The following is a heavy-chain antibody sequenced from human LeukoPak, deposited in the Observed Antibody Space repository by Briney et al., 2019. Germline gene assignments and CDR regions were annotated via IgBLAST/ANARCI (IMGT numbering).Heavy chain of an antibody. V-gene: IGHV4-34*01. CDR1: GGSFSGYY. CDR3: ASRRPSFDY. Sequence: KPSETLSLTCAVYGGSFSGYYWSWIRQPPGKGLEWIGEINHSGSTNYNPSLKSRVTISVDTSKNQFSLKLSSVTAADTAVYYCASRRPSFDYWGQGTLVTVSS. CDR2: INHSGST. J-gene: IGHJ4*02.